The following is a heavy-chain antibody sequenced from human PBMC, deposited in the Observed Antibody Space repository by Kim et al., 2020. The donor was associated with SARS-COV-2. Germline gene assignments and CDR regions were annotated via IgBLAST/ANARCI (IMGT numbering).Heavy chain of an antibody. Sequence: SVKVSCKASGGTFSSYAISWVRQAPGQGLEWMGGIIPIFGTANYAQKFQGRVTITADESTSTAYMELSSLRSEDTAVYYCATLRYSSSWPQFDYWGQGTLVTVSS. CDR1: GGTFSSYA. CDR2: IIPIFGTA. J-gene: IGHJ4*02. D-gene: IGHD6-13*01. V-gene: IGHV1-69*13. CDR3: ATLRYSSSWPQFDY.